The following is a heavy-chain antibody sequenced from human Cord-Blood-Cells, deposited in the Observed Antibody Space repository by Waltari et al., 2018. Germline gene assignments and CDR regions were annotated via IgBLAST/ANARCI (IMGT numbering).Heavy chain of an antibody. J-gene: IGHJ5*02. CDR2: IKHSGST. V-gene: IGHV4-34*01. Sequence: QVQLQQWGAGLLKPSETLSLTCAVYGGSFSGYYWSWIRQPPGKGLEWIGEIKHSGSTNYNPSLKSRVTISVDTSKNQFSLKLSSVTAADTAVYYCARAPIVGATNWFDPWGQGTLVTVSS. D-gene: IGHD1-26*01. CDR1: GGSFSGYY. CDR3: ARAPIVGATNWFDP.